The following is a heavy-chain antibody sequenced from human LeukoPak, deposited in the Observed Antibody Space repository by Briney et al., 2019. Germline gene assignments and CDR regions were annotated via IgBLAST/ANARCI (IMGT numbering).Heavy chain of an antibody. Sequence: GGSLRLSCAASGFTFSSYWMHWVRQAPGKGLVWVSRINSDGSSTSYADSVRGRFTISRDNSKSTLSLQMNSLRAEDTAIYYCATYRQVLLPFESWGQGTLVTVSS. CDR1: GFTFSSYW. D-gene: IGHD2-8*02. CDR3: ATYRQVLLPFES. CDR2: INSDGSST. J-gene: IGHJ4*02. V-gene: IGHV3-74*01.